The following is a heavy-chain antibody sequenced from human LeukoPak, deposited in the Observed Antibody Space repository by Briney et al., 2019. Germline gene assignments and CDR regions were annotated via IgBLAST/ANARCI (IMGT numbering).Heavy chain of an antibody. D-gene: IGHD6-13*01. CDR1: GYTFTSYA. J-gene: IGHJ4*02. V-gene: IGHV1-3*01. Sequence: ASVKVSCKASGYTFTSYAMHWVRQAPGQRLEWMGWISAGNGNTKYSQKFQGRVAITRDTSASTAYMELSSLRSEDTAVYYCARGREQQPYDYWGQGTLVTVSS. CDR3: ARGREQQPYDY. CDR2: ISAGNGNT.